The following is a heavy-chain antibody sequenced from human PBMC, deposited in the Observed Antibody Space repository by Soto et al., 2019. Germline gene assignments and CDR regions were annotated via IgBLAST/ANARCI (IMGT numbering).Heavy chain of an antibody. V-gene: IGHV1-8*01. J-gene: IGHJ4*02. CDR3: ARDFAFDKWVEGY. D-gene: IGHD1-26*01. CDR2: MNPNSGNT. CDR1: GYTFTSYD. Sequence: ASVKVSCKASGYTFTSYDINWVRQATGQGLEWMGWMNPNSGNTGYAQKFQGRVTMTRNTSISTAYMELRSLRSDDTAVYYCARDFAFDKWVEGYWGQGTLVTVSS.